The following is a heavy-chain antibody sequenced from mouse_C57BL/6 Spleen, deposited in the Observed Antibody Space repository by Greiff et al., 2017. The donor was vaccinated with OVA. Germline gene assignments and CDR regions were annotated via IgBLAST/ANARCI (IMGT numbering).Heavy chain of an antibody. CDR1: GYSITSGYY. Sequence: DVQLQESGPGLVKPSQSLSLTCSVTGYSITSGYYWNWIRQFPGNKLEWMGYISYDGSNNYNPSLKNRISITRDTSKNQFFLKLNSVTTEDTATYYCANTRSYYYGSSSYWYFDVWGTGTTVTVSS. J-gene: IGHJ1*03. D-gene: IGHD1-1*01. CDR3: ANTRSYYYGSSSYWYFDV. CDR2: ISYDGSN. V-gene: IGHV3-6*01.